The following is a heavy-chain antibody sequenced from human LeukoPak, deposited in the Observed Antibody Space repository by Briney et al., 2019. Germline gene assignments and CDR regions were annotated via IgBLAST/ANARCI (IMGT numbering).Heavy chain of an antibody. V-gene: IGHV1-69*06. CDR1: GGTFSSYA. Sequence: GASVKVSCKASGGTFSSYAISWVRQAPGQGLEWMGGVIPIFGTANYAQKFQGRVTITADKSTSTAYMELSSLRSEDTAVYYCASAQPPSVLLWFGELSYYYYGMDVWGRGTTVTVSS. D-gene: IGHD3-10*01. J-gene: IGHJ6*02. CDR3: ASAQPPSVLLWFGELSYYYYGMDV. CDR2: VIPIFGTA.